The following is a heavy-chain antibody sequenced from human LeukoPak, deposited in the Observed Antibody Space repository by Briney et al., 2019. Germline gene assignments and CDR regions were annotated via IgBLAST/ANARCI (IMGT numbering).Heavy chain of an antibody. Sequence: SVTVSCTGSGGTFSNYAISWVGPAPGQGLEWMGGIIPIFGTANYAPKFQGRVTITADESTSTAYMELSSLRSEDTAVYYCALRAAAVRPLNYWGQGTLVTVSS. J-gene: IGHJ4*02. V-gene: IGHV1-69*13. CDR2: IIPIFGTA. D-gene: IGHD6-13*01. CDR3: ALRAAAVRPLNY. CDR1: GGTFSNYA.